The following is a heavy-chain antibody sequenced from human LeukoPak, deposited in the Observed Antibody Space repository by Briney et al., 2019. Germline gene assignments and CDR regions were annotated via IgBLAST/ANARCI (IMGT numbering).Heavy chain of an antibody. CDR1: GGSINDYF. CDR2: IYNSGST. V-gene: IGHV4-59*08. D-gene: IGHD6-13*01. J-gene: IGHJ5*02. Sequence: SETLSLTCTVSGGSINDYFWSWIRQPPGKGLEWIGYIYNSGSTNYNPSLKSRVSISADTSKSQFSLNLSSVTAADTAVYYCARLHFAAAEEFDPWGQGTLVTVPS. CDR3: ARLHFAAAEEFDP.